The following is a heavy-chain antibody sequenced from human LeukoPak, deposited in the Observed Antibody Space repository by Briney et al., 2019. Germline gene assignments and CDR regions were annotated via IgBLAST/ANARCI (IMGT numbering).Heavy chain of an antibody. Sequence: ASVKVSCKASGYTFTSYYMHWVRQAPGQGLEWMGIINPSGGSTSCAQKFQGRVTMTRDTSTSTVYMELSSLRSEDTAVYYCARGARGTYYYYYGMDVWGQGTTVTVSS. J-gene: IGHJ6*02. CDR2: INPSGGST. CDR1: GYTFTSYY. CDR3: ARGARGTYYYYYGMDV. V-gene: IGHV1-46*01. D-gene: IGHD1-26*01.